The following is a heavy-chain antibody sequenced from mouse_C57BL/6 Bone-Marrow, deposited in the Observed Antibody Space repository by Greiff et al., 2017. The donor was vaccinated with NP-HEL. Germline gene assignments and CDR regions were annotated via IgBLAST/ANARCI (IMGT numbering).Heavy chain of an antibody. J-gene: IGHJ2*01. CDR2: IRNKANNHAT. CDR3: THYDGYYGGYFDY. CDR1: GFTFSDAW. Sequence: QSGGGLVQPGGSMKLSCAASGFTFSDAWMDWVRQSPATGLEWVAEIRNKANNHATYYAESVKGRFIISSDDSKRSFFLQMNSFRAKDTVIYNCTHYDGYYGGYFDYWGQGTTLTVSS. D-gene: IGHD2-3*01. V-gene: IGHV6-6*01.